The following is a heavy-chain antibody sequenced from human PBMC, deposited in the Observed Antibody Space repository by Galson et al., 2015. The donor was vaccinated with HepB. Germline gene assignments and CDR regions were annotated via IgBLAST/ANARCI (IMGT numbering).Heavy chain of an antibody. CDR2: ISYDGSNK. Sequence: SLRLSCAASGFTFSSYAMHWVRQAPGKGLEWVAVISYDGSNKYYADSVKGRFTISRDNSKNTLYLQMNSLRAEDTAVYYCARDGVVPIKPRYGMDVWGQGTTVTVSS. CDR3: ARDGVVPIKPRYGMDV. D-gene: IGHD3-3*01. J-gene: IGHJ6*02. V-gene: IGHV3-30-3*01. CDR1: GFTFSSYA.